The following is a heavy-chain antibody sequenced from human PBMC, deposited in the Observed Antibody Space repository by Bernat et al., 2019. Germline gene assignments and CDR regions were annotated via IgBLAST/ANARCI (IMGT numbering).Heavy chain of an antibody. D-gene: IGHD2-15*01. CDR3: VREIGSACYFDY. CDR1: FFSVTIVS. J-gene: IGHJ4*02. V-gene: IGHV1-46*01. CDR2: LLPRCGST. Sequence: VSCISSFFSVTIVSFLWVRQAPGQGFFFFFLLLPRCGSTGYAQRFPVLITITTDTSANTVYMDLSSLTSEDTAVYYCVREIGSACYFDYWGQGTLLTVSS.